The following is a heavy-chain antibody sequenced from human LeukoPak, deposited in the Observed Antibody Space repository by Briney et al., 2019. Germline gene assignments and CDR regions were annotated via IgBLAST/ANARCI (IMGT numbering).Heavy chain of an antibody. J-gene: IGHJ6*04. CDR2: IKQDGSEK. CDR3: ARKSCGQLHDTLDV. D-gene: IGHD6-6*01. CDR1: GFTFSSYW. V-gene: IGHV3-7*01. Sequence: GGSLRLSCAASGFTFSSYWMSWVRQAPGKGLEWVANIKQDGSEKYYVDSVKGRFTISRDNAKNLLYLQMNSLRAEDTAVYYCARKSCGQLHDTLDVWGKGTTVTVSS.